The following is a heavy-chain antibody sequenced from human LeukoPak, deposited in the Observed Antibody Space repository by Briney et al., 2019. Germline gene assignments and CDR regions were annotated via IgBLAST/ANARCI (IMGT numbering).Heavy chain of an antibody. CDR3: ARRSGYFDY. J-gene: IGHJ4*02. CDR2: ISSSGSTI. D-gene: IGHD1-26*01. V-gene: IGHV3-48*04. Sequence: GGSLRLSCAASGFTFSSYSMNWVRQAPGKGLEWVSYISSSGSTIYYADSVKGRFTISRDNAKSSLYLQMNSLRAEDTAVYYCARRSGYFDYWGQGTLVTVSS. CDR1: GFTFSSYS.